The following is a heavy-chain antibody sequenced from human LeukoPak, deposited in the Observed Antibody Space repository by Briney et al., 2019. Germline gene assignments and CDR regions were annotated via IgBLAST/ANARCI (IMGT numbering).Heavy chain of an antibody. CDR3: ARTKIRSRGFDY. D-gene: IGHD3-10*01. CDR2: IYYSGST. J-gene: IGHJ4*02. Sequence: KPSETLSLTCTVSGGSISSYYWGWIRQPPGKGLEWIGSIYYSGSTYYNPSLKSRVTISVDTSKNQFSLKLSSVTAADTAVYYCARTKIRSRGFDYWGQGTLVTVSS. V-gene: IGHV4-39*01. CDR1: GGSISSYY.